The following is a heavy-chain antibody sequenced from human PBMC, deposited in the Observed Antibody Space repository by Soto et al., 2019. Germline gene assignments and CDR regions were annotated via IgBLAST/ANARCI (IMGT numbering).Heavy chain of an antibody. CDR2: TYYRSKWYN. Sequence: SQTRSVTCAISGDSGSSNRAAWNWIRQSPSRGLEWLGRTYYRSKWYNDYAVSMKSRITINPDTSKNQFSLQLNSVTPEDTAVYYCGREYSSGWFFDSWGQGTLVTASS. D-gene: IGHD6-19*01. V-gene: IGHV6-1*01. CDR3: GREYSSGWFFDS. CDR1: GDSGSSNRAA. J-gene: IGHJ4*02.